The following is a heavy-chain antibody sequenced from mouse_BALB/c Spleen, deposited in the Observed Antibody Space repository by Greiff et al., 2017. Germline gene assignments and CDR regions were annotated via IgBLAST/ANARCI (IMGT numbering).Heavy chain of an antibody. Sequence: EVKLLESGPGLVKPSQSLSLTCSVTGYSITSGYYWNWIRQFPGNKLEWMGYISYDGSNNYNPSLKNRISITRDTSKNQFFLKLNSVTTEDTATYYCARGLRHYAMDYWGQGTSVTVSS. V-gene: IGHV3-6*02. CDR1: GYSITSGYY. CDR3: ARGLRHYAMDY. D-gene: IGHD2-4*01. CDR2: ISYDGSN. J-gene: IGHJ4*01.